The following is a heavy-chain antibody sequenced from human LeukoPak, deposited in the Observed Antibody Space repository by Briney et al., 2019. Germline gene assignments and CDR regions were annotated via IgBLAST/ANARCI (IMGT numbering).Heavy chain of an antibody. Sequence: GGSLRLSCAASGFTVSSNYMSWVRQAPGKGLEWVSVIYSGGSTYYADSVKGRFTISRDNSKNTLYLQMNSLRAEDTAVYYCAKVLYGVGLDYWAREPWSPSPQ. CDR3: AKVLYGVGLDY. J-gene: IGHJ4*02. D-gene: IGHD4-17*01. CDR2: IYSGGST. V-gene: IGHV3-66*01. CDR1: GFTVSSNY.